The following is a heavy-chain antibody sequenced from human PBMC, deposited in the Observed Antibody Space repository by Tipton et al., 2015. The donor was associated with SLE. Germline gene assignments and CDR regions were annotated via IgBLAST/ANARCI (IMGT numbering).Heavy chain of an antibody. D-gene: IGHD1-7*01. CDR3: ARDNTWNLPGPWVYYYYMDV. V-gene: IGHV1-2*02. Sequence: QLVQSGAEVKKPGASVKVSCKASGYTFTGYYMHWVRQAPGQGLEWMGWINPKSGGTNYAQKFQGRVTMTRDTSISTAYMELSRVRSDDTAVYYCARDNTWNLPGPWVYYYYMDVWGKGTTVTVSS. CDR1: GYTFTGYY. CDR2: INPKSGGT. J-gene: IGHJ6*03.